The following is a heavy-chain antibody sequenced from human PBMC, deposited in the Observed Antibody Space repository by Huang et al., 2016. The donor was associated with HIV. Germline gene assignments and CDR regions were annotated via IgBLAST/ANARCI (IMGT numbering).Heavy chain of an antibody. J-gene: IGHJ4*02. D-gene: IGHD6-13*01. CDR3: AKADSGAAAGSLVDY. CDR1: GFTFSSYA. CDR2: STGRGSSS. V-gene: IGHV3-23*01. Sequence: EVQLLESGGGLVQPGGSLRLSCAASGFTFSSYAMSWVRQAPGKGLEWVSSSTGRGSSSYYADSGKGRFTISRDNSKNTLYLQMNSRRAEDTAIYYCAKADSGAAAGSLVDYWGQGTLVTVSS.